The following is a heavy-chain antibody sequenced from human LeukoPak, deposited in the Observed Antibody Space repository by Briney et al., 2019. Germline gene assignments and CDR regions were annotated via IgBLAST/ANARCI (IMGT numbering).Heavy chain of an antibody. D-gene: IGHD4-17*01. CDR3: ARVRDYLDAFDI. J-gene: IGHJ3*02. CDR2: IYYSGST. CDR1: GGSVSSGSYY. Sequence: SETLSHTCTVSGGSVSSGSYYWSWIRQPPGKGLEWIGYIYYSGSTNYNPSLKSRVTISVDTSKNQFSLKLGSVTAADTAVYYCARVRDYLDAFDIWGQGTMVTVSS. V-gene: IGHV4-61*01.